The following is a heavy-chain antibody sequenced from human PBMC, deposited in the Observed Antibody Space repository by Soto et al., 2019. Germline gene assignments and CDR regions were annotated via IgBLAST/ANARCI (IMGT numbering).Heavy chain of an antibody. CDR2: IYYSGST. Sequence: QVQLQESGPGLVKPSETLSLNCTVSGGPISSYYWSWIRQSPGKGLEWIGYIYYSGSTNYNPSIKSRVTISVDTSKNKFSLELSSVTSADTAVYYCARGSSGWPPRLDYWGQGTLVTVSS. CDR1: GGPISSYY. CDR3: ARGSSGWPPRLDY. V-gene: IGHV4-59*01. D-gene: IGHD6-19*01. J-gene: IGHJ4*02.